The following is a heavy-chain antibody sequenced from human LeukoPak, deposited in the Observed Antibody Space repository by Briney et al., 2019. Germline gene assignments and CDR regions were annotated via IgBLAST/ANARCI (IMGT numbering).Heavy chain of an antibody. Sequence: ASVKVSCKASGYTFTGYYMYWVRQAPGQGLEWMGWINPHSGDTNYAQKFQGRVTMTRDTSISTAYMELSRLRSDDTAVYYCARGRYYDSSGYYPLDYWGQGTLVTVSS. V-gene: IGHV1-2*02. J-gene: IGHJ4*02. CDR2: INPHSGDT. CDR3: ARGRYYDSSGYYPLDY. D-gene: IGHD3-22*01. CDR1: GYTFTGYY.